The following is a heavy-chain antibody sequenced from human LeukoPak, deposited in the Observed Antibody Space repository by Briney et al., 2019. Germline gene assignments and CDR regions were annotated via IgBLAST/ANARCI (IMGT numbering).Heavy chain of an antibody. CDR3: VSRLPNKWELLPPLLDI. V-gene: IGHV4-59*08. D-gene: IGHD1-26*01. Sequence: SETLSLTCTVSGGSISSYYWSWIRQPPGKGLEWIGYIYYSGSTNYNPSLKSRVTISVDTSKNQFSLKLSSVTAADTAVYYCVSRLPNKWELLPPLLDIWGQGTMVTVSS. CDR1: GGSISSYY. CDR2: IYYSGST. J-gene: IGHJ3*02.